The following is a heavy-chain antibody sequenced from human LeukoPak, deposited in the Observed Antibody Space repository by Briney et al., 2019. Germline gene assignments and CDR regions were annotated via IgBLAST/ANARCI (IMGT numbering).Heavy chain of an antibody. Sequence: SETLSLTCTVSGGSISSYYWSWIRQPPGKGLEWIGYIYYSGSTNYSPSLKSRVTISVDTSKNQFSLKLSSVTAADTAMYYCARVSGYDWESFYDYWGQGSLVTVSS. CDR2: IYYSGST. CDR1: GGSISSYY. V-gene: IGHV4-59*01. D-gene: IGHD5-12*01. J-gene: IGHJ4*02. CDR3: ARVSGYDWESFYDY.